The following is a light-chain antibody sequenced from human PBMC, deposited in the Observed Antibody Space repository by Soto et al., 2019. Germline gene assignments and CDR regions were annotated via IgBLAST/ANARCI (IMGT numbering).Light chain of an antibody. V-gene: IGKV3-15*01. J-gene: IGKJ1*01. CDR1: QSMGSN. Sequence: EIVMAQAPGCLSVSPGEGATLSWRASQSMGSNLAWYQQKPGQAPRLLIYGASTRATGIPARFSGSGSGTEFTLTITSLQSEDFAVYYCQKYHNWPRTFGQGTKVDIK. CDR3: QKYHNWPRT. CDR2: GAS.